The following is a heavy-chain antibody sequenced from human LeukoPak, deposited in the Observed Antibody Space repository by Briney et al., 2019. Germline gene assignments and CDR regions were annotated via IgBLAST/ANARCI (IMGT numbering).Heavy chain of an antibody. CDR1: GYTFTSYG. CDR2: MNPNSGNT. V-gene: IGHV1-8*02. D-gene: IGHD3-10*01. J-gene: IGHJ6*03. CDR3: ARARGSGSYYGHDYYYYYYMDV. Sequence: GASVKVSCKASGYTFTSYGISWVRQATGQGLEWMGWMNPNSGNTGYAQKFQGRVTMTRNTSISTAYMELSSLRSEDTAVYYCARARGSGSYYGHDYYYYYYMDVWGQGTTVTVSS.